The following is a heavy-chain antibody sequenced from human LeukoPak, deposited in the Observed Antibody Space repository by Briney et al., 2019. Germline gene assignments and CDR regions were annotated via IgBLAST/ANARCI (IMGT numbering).Heavy chain of an antibody. D-gene: IGHD1-26*01. V-gene: IGHV1-8*01. CDR2: MNPNSGNT. CDR1: GYTFTSSD. Sequence: GASVKVSCKASGYTFTSSDFNWVRQATGQGLEWMGWMNPNSGNTGYAQKFQGRVTMTRDTSISTAYMELSSLRSEDTAVYYCARSGGSYSTFDYWGQGTLVTVSS. CDR3: ARSGGSYSTFDY. J-gene: IGHJ4*02.